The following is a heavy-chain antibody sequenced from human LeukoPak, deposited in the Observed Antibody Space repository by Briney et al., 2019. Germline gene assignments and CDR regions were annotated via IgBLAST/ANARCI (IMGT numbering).Heavy chain of an antibody. Sequence: GGSLRLSCAAPGFTFSSYAMSWVRQAPGKGLEWVSVIRGSGGSTYHADSVKGRFTISRDNSKNTLYLQMNSLRAEDTAIYYCAKGNSSGYYSPIDYWGQGTLVTVSS. CDR1: GFTFSSYA. CDR3: AKGNSSGYYSPIDY. V-gene: IGHV3-23*01. D-gene: IGHD3-22*01. J-gene: IGHJ4*02. CDR2: IRGSGGST.